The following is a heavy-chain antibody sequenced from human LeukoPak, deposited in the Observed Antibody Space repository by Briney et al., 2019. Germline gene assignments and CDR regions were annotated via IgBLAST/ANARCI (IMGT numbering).Heavy chain of an antibody. CDR3: AKDSGYEKAFDI. Sequence: SGGSLRLSCAASGFTFSSYAMSWVRQTPAMGLEWVSAISGSGGTTYYADSLKGRFTISRDNSKNTLYLQMNSLRAEDTAVYYCAKDSGYEKAFDIWGQGTMVTVSS. V-gene: IGHV3-23*01. CDR1: GFTFSSYA. D-gene: IGHD5-12*01. J-gene: IGHJ3*02. CDR2: ISGSGGTT.